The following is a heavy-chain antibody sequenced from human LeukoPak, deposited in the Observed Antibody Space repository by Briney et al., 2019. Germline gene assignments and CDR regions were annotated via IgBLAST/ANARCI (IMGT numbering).Heavy chain of an antibody. D-gene: IGHD6-19*01. J-gene: IGHJ4*02. Sequence: QPGGSLRLSCAASGFTFSRYWMSWVRQAPGKGLEWVANIKQDGSEKYYVDSVKGRFTISRDNAKNSLYLQMNSLRAEDTAVYYCARCLAVAPYYFDYWGQGTRVTVSS. CDR2: IKQDGSEK. CDR1: GFTFSRYW. V-gene: IGHV3-7*01. CDR3: ARCLAVAPYYFDY.